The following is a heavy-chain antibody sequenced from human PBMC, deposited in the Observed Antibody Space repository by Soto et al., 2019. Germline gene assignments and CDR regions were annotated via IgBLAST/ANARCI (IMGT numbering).Heavy chain of an antibody. CDR1: GFTFNSYA. D-gene: IGHD3-10*01. CDR2: ISRSGGST. Sequence: PVGSLRLSCAASGFTFNSYAMSWVRQAPGKGLEWVSTISRSGGSTYYADSVKGRFTISRDNSKNTLYLQMNSLRADDTAVYYCAKDLVHGNYFDYWGQGTQVTVSS. J-gene: IGHJ4*02. V-gene: IGHV3-23*01. CDR3: AKDLVHGNYFDY.